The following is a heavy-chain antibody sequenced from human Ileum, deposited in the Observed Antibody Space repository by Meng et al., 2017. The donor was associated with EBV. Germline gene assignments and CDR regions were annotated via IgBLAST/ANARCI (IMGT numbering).Heavy chain of an antibody. J-gene: IGHJ4*02. CDR2: INTGNGET. CDR3: ASRPGIAVAGFDY. V-gene: IGHV1-3*04. CDR1: GYTFTSYA. Sequence: VQLGQSGAEMKKPGATVEVSCKASGYTFTSYAMNWVRQAPGQRLEWMGWINTGNGETKYSQKFQGRVTLTRDTSASTAYMELSSLRSEDTAVYYCASRPGIAVAGFDYWGQGTLVTVSS. D-gene: IGHD6-19*01.